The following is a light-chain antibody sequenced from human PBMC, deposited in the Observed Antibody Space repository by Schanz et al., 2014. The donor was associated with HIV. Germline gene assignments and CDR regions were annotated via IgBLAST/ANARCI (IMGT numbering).Light chain of an antibody. V-gene: IGLV1-40*01. CDR3: QSYDSSLSGSV. J-gene: IGLJ7*01. CDR2: GNS. Sequence: QSVLTQPPSVSGAPGQRVTISCTGSRSNIGAGYAVHWYQQLPGTAPKLLIYGNSNRPSGVPDRFSGSKSGTSASLAITGLQAEDEADYYCQSYDSSLSGSVFGGGTQLTVL. CDR1: RSNIGAGYA.